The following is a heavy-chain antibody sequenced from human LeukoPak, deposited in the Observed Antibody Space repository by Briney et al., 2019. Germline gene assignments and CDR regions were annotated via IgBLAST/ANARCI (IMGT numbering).Heavy chain of an antibody. J-gene: IGHJ3*02. CDR2: INPYNGNT. D-gene: IGHD3-10*01. CDR3: ARRAYGPGTFDVFDI. CDR1: GYTFTSYG. V-gene: IGHV1-18*01. Sequence: ASVKVSCKASGYTFTSYGISWVRQAPGQGLEWMGWINPYNGNTNYVQELQGRVTMTTDTSTNTAYMELRSLRSDDTAVYYCARRAYGPGTFDVFDIWGQGTMVTVSS.